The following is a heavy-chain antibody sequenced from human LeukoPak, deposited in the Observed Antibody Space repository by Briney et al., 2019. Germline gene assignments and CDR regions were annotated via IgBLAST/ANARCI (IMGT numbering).Heavy chain of an antibody. CDR3: ARDWFDP. CDR1: GGSISSSSYY. CDR2: IYYSGST. Sequence: PSETLSLTCTVSGGSISSSSYYWGWIRQPPGKGLEWMGSIYYSGSTYYNPSLKGRVTISVDTSKNQFSLKLSSVTAADTAVYYCARDWFDPWGQGTLVTVSS. V-gene: IGHV4-39*01. J-gene: IGHJ5*02.